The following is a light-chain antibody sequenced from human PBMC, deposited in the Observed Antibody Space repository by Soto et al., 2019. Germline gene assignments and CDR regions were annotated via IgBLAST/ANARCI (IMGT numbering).Light chain of an antibody. V-gene: IGKV3-11*01. CDR3: QQRSNWPPT. CDR1: QSVSSY. Sequence: EIVLTQSPATLSLSPGERATLSCGASQSVSSYLAWYQQKPGQAPRLLIYDASNRATGIPARFSGSGSGTDFTLTISSLEPEDFAVYYCQQRSNWPPTLGQGTKVDIK. CDR2: DAS. J-gene: IGKJ1*01.